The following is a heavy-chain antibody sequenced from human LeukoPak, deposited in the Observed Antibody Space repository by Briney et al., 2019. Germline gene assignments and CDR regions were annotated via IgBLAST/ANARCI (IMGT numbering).Heavy chain of an antibody. V-gene: IGHV3-21*01. J-gene: IGHJ4*02. CDR1: GLTFSTSG. CDR2: ISSSSSYI. CDR3: ARLKAAAGRTFDY. D-gene: IGHD6-13*01. Sequence: GGSLRLSCTASGLTFSTSGFNWVRQAPGKGLEWVSSISSSSSYIYYADSVKGRFTISRDNAKNSLYLQMNSLRAEDTAVYYCARLKAAAGRTFDYWGQGTLVTVSS.